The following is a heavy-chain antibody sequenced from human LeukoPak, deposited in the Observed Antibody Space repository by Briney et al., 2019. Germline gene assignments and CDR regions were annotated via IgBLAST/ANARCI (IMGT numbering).Heavy chain of an antibody. CDR3: ANVPTHYYDSSGGETLDY. CDR2: ISGSGGST. Sequence: GGSLRLSCAASGFTFSSYAMSWVRQAPGKGLEWVSAISGSGGSTYYADSVKGRFTISRDNSKNTLYLQMNSLRAEDTAVYYCANVPTHYYDSSGGETLDYWGQGTLVTVSS. CDR1: GFTFSSYA. J-gene: IGHJ4*02. V-gene: IGHV3-23*01. D-gene: IGHD3-22*01.